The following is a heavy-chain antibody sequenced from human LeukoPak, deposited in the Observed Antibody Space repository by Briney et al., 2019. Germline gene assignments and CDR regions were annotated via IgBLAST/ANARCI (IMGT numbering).Heavy chain of an antibody. CDR1: GFTFSDYY. CDR2: IWTGGTT. Sequence: PGGSLRLSCAASGFTFSDYYMSWIRQAPGRGLEWVSGIWTGGTTYYTDSVKGRFTISRDNPSNTLYLQMHSLRAEDTAVYYCAREISRFGIWGQGTLVTVSS. D-gene: IGHD3-16*01. CDR3: AREISRFGI. V-gene: IGHV3-66*01. J-gene: IGHJ4*02.